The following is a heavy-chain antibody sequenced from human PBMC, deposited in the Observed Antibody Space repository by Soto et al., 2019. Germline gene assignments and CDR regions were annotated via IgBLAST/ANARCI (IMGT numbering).Heavy chain of an antibody. J-gene: IGHJ4*02. Sequence: VQLVESGGGVVQPGRSLRLSCAASGFTLSDYAIHWVRQAPGKGLEWVAVVSHDGRNTHYADSVKGRFTISRDSSKNTVSLEMTSLRAEDTAVCYCAKGGRQWLVTSDFNYWGQGALVTVSS. CDR1: GFTLSDYA. D-gene: IGHD6-19*01. V-gene: IGHV3-30*18. CDR2: VSHDGRNT. CDR3: AKGGRQWLVTSDFNY.